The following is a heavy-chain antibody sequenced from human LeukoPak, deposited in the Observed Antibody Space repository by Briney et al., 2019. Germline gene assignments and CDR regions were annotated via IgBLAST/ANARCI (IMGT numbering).Heavy chain of an antibody. D-gene: IGHD4-17*01. Sequence: QLGGSLRLSCAASGFTFSSYWMNWVRQAPGKGLLWVSRINSDGSTTNYADSVKGRFTTSRDNAKNTLYLQMNSLRAEDTAVYYCARWGGYGDSGNWFDPWGQGTLVTVSS. CDR3: ARWGGYGDSGNWFDP. CDR1: GFTFSSYW. V-gene: IGHV3-74*01. J-gene: IGHJ5*02. CDR2: INSDGSTT.